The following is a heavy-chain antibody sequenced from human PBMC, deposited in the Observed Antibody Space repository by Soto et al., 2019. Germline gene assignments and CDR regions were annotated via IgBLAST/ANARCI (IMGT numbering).Heavy chain of an antibody. V-gene: IGHV2-5*02. CDR1: GFSLSTSGVG. Sequence: QITLKESGPTLVKPTQTLTLTCTFSGFSLSTSGVGVGWIRQPPGKALEWLALIYWDDDKRDSPSLKSRLTITQDTPKNQVFLTMTNMDPVDTATYYCAHLTYYYDSSGYYSRAEYFQHWGQGTLVTVSS. CDR3: AHLTYYYDSSGYYSRAEYFQH. J-gene: IGHJ1*01. D-gene: IGHD3-22*01. CDR2: IYWDDDK.